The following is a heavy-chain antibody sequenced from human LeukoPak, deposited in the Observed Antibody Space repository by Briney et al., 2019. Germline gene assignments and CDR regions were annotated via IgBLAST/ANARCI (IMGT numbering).Heavy chain of an antibody. V-gene: IGHV3-30*03. J-gene: IGHJ4*02. CDR2: ITYAGTDT. CDR3: ARVGGCSSTSCYRKYYFDY. CDR1: GFIFSNYG. D-gene: IGHD2-2*02. Sequence: PGGSLRLSCAASGFIFSNYGMHWVRQAPGKGLEWVASITYAGTDTYYADSVEGRVFISRDNAKNSLYLQMNSLRAEDTAVYYCARVGGCSSTSCYRKYYFDYWGQGTLVTVSS.